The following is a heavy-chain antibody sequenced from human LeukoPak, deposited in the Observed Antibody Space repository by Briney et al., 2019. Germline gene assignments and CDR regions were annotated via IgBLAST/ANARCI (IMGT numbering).Heavy chain of an antibody. J-gene: IGHJ4*02. CDR2: IPGSGGST. CDR3: AKQLGYCSDGSCYFPY. V-gene: IGHV3-23*01. CDR1: GFPFSSYA. Sequence: GGSLRLSCAASGFPFSSYAMSWVRQAPGKGLEWVSGIPGSGGSTYYADSVKGRFTISRDNSKNTLYLQMNSLRAEDTAVYYCAKQLGYCSDGSCYFPYWGQGTLVTVSS. D-gene: IGHD2-15*01.